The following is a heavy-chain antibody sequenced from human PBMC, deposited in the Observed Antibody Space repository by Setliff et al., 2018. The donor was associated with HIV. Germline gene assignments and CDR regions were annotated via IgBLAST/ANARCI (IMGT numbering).Heavy chain of an antibody. J-gene: IGHJ5*02. CDR1: GFTFSSYA. D-gene: IGHD2-2*01. CDR2: ISYDGSNK. V-gene: IGHV3-30*04. CDR3: AIVVVPAAIFSGLRWFDP. Sequence: GGSLRLSCAASGFTFSSYAMHWVRQAPGKGLEWVAVISYDGSNKYYADSVKGRFTISRDNSKNTLYLQMNSLRAEDTAVYYCAIVVVPAAIFSGLRWFDPWGQGTLVTVSS.